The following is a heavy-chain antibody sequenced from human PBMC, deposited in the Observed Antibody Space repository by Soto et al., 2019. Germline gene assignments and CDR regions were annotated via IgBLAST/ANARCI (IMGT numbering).Heavy chain of an antibody. J-gene: IGHJ6*02. CDR2: IDPSDSYT. CDR3: ARQERLYSSSSPPLAHLVHYYYYGMDV. D-gene: IGHD6-6*01. Sequence: PGQSLKISCKGSGYSFTSLCISWVRQMPGKGLEWMGRIDPSDSYTNYSPSFQGHVTISADKSISTAYLQWSSLKASDTAMYYCARQERLYSSSSPPLAHLVHYYYYGMDVWGQGTTVTVSS. V-gene: IGHV5-10-1*01. CDR1: GYSFTSLC.